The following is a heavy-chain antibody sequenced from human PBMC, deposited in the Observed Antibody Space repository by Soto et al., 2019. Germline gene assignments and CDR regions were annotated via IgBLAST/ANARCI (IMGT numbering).Heavy chain of an antibody. CDR1: GFSLSTSAVG. V-gene: IGHV2-5*02. CDR2: IYWDDDK. J-gene: IGHJ5*02. Sequence: QITLKESGPTLVTPTQTLTLTCTFSGFSLSTSAVGVGWICQPLGKATEWLALIYWDDDKSYSPPLKSRLTTNKYTSKDPVRLTRAYIHPADTATYYSAPRGYCSGGSCYSSGNWFDPWGQGTLVTVSS. D-gene: IGHD2-15*01. CDR3: APRGYCSGGSCYSSGNWFDP.